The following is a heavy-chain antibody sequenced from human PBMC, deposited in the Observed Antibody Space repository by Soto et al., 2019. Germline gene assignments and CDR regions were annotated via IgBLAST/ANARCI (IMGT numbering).Heavy chain of an antibody. CDR2: IYYSGST. J-gene: IGHJ4*02. Sequence: SETLSLTCTVSGGSISSSSYYWGWIRQPPGKGLEWIGSIYYSGSTYYNPSLKSRVTISVDTSKNQFSLKLSSVTAADTAVYYCASLCDLYDYIWGSYRESFDYWGQGTRVTVSS. CDR3: ASLCDLYDYIWGSYRESFDY. D-gene: IGHD3-16*01. CDR1: GGSISSSSYY. V-gene: IGHV4-39*01.